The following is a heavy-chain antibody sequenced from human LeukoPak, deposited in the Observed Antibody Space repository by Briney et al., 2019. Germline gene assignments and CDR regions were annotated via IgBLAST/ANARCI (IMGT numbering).Heavy chain of an antibody. CDR3: ARLHSGGSYGDAFDI. CDR2: IIPIFGTA. D-gene: IGHD1-26*01. CDR1: GGTFSSYA. V-gene: IGHV1-69*13. Sequence: SVKVSCKASGGTFSSYAISWVRQAPGQGLEWMGGIIPIFGTANYAQKFQGRVTITADESTSTAYMELSSLRSEDTAVYYCARLHSGGSYGDAFDIWGQGTMVTVSS. J-gene: IGHJ3*02.